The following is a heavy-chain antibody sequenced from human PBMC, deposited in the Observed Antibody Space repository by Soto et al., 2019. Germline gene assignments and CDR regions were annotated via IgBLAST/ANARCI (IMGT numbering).Heavy chain of an antibody. J-gene: IGHJ6*02. V-gene: IGHV3-23*01. CDR1: GFGFTFSTSA. CDR2: FSDSGGST. Sequence: PGGSLRLSCAASGFGFTFSTSAVSWVRQAPGKGLEWVSTFSDSGGSTYYADSVKGRFTISRDNSKNTLYLQMNSLRAEDTAVYYCAKDTNTIFGVVIFYYYYGMDVWGQGTTVTVSS. D-gene: IGHD3-3*01. CDR3: AKDTNTIFGVVIFYYYYGMDV.